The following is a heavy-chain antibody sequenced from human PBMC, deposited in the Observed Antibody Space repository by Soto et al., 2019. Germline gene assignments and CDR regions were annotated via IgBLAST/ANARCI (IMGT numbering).Heavy chain of an antibody. Sequence: SETLSLTCTVSGGSISSYYWSWIRQPPGQGLEWIGYIYYSGTTNYNPSLKSRVTISVDTSKNHFSLKLRSVTAADTAVYYCARVPGPSGQGTLVTVSS. D-gene: IGHD3-10*01. CDR3: ARVPGP. V-gene: IGHV4-59*12. J-gene: IGHJ5*02. CDR2: IYYSGTT. CDR1: GGSISSYY.